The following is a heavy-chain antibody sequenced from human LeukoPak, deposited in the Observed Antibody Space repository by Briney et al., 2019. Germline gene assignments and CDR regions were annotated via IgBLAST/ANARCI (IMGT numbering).Heavy chain of an antibody. V-gene: IGHV4-59*01. CDR3: ARDYTAAAGTSGWFDP. CDR1: GGSISSYY. J-gene: IGHJ5*02. CDR2: IYYSGST. D-gene: IGHD6-13*01. Sequence: PSETLSLTCTVSGGSISSYYWSWIRQPPGKGLEWIGYIYYSGSTNYNPSLKSRVTISVDTSKNQFSLKLSSVTAADTAVYYCARDYTAAAGTSGWFDPWGQGTLVTVPS.